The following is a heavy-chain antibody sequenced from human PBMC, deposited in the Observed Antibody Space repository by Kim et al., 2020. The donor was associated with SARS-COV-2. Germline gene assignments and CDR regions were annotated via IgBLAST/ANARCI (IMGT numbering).Heavy chain of an antibody. V-gene: IGHV3-21*06. J-gene: IGHJ4*02. D-gene: IGHD3-16*01. CDR3: VRDLGIGDY. CDR2: STYI. Sequence: STYIYYADSVKGRITISRDNAKNSLYRQVNSLTVEDTAVYYCVRDLGIGDYWGQGTLVTVSS.